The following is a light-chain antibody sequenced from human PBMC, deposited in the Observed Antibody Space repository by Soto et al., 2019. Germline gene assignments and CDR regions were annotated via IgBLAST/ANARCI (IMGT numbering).Light chain of an antibody. CDR1: QSISTR. V-gene: IGKV1-5*01. CDR3: QQYGRSIT. Sequence: DIQMTQSPSTLSASAGDRVTITCRASQSISTRLAWYQQKPGKAPKLLIYDASSLESGVPSRFSGRGSGTDFTLTISRLEPEDFAVFYCQQYGRSITFGQGTRLEIK. J-gene: IGKJ5*01. CDR2: DAS.